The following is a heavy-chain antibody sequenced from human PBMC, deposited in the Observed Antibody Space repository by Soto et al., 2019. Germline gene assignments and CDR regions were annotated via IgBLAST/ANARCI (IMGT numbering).Heavy chain of an antibody. CDR1: GYTFTSYG. D-gene: IGHD2-2*02. J-gene: IGHJ6*02. Sequence: RASVKVSCKASGYTFTSYGINWVRQAPGQGLEWMGWISAYNGNTNSAQKLQGRVTMTTDTSTSTAYMELRSLRSDDTAVYYCARVGYCSSTSCYTGYYYYYGMDVWGQGTTVTVSS. CDR3: ARVGYCSSTSCYTGYYYYYGMDV. CDR2: ISAYNGNT. V-gene: IGHV1-18*01.